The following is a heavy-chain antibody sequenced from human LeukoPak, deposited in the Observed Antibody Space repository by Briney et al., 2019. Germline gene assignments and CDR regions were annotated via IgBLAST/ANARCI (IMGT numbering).Heavy chain of an antibody. CDR2: INPNSGGT. V-gene: IGHV1-2*04. D-gene: IGHD2-2*01. Sequence: ASVKVSCTASGYTFTGYYMHWVRQATGQGLEWMGWINPNSGGTNYAQKFQGWVTMTRDTSISTAYMELSRLRSDDTAVYYCAREDIVVVPAGMDVWGQGTTVTVSS. CDR1: GYTFTGYY. CDR3: AREDIVVVPAGMDV. J-gene: IGHJ6*02.